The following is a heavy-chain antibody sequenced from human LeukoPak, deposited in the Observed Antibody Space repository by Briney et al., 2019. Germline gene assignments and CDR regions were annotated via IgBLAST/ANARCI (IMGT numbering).Heavy chain of an antibody. V-gene: IGHV1-2*04. Sequence: ASVKVSCKASGYTFTGYYMHWVRQAPGQGLEWMGWINPNSGGTNYAQKFQGWVTMTRDTSISTAYMELSRLRSDDTAVYYCARGVCSGGSCYFPYYYYGMDVWGQGTTVTVSS. D-gene: IGHD2-15*01. CDR3: ARGVCSGGSCYFPYYYYGMDV. CDR1: GYTFTGYY. J-gene: IGHJ6*02. CDR2: INPNSGGT.